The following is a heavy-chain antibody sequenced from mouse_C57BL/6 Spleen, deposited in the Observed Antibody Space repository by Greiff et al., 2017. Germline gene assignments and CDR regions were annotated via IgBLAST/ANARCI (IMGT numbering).Heavy chain of an antibody. CDR3: AREYGSSCYFDY. D-gene: IGHD1-1*01. CDR2: ISSGSSTI. V-gene: IGHV5-17*01. J-gene: IGHJ2*01. CDR1: GFTFSDYG. Sequence: EVQLQQSGGGLVKPGGSLKLSCAASGFTFSDYGMHWVRQAPEKGLEWVAYISSGSSTIYYADTVKGRFTISRDNAKNTLFLRMTSLRSENTAMYYCAREYGSSCYFDYCGQGTTLTVSS.